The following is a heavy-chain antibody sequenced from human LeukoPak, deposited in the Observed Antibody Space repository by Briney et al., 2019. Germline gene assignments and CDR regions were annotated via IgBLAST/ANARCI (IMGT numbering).Heavy chain of an antibody. J-gene: IGHJ4*02. V-gene: IGHV3-23*01. CDR1: GFTFNTYS. CDR3: AKGKGSSSSSIDW. CDR2: ISDSGGST. Sequence: PGGSLRLSCAASGFTFNTYSMNWVRQAPGKGMEWVWAISDSGGSTYYADSVKGRFTISRDNSKNTVYLQIHRLRAEDTAVYYCAKGKGSSSSSIDWWGQGTLVTVSS. D-gene: IGHD2-15*01.